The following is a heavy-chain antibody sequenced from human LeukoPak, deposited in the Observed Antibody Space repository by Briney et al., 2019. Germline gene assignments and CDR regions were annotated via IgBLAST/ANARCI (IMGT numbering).Heavy chain of an antibody. J-gene: IGHJ4*02. Sequence: PSETLSLTCTVSGGSISSSSYYWGWIRQPPGKGLEWIGSIYYSGSTYYNPSLKSRVTISVDTSKNQFSLKLSSVTAADTAVYYCARGSYSGSYYYFDYWGQGTLVTVSS. CDR3: ARGSYSGSYYYFDY. V-gene: IGHV4-39*01. CDR1: GGSISSSSYY. D-gene: IGHD1-26*01. CDR2: IYYSGST.